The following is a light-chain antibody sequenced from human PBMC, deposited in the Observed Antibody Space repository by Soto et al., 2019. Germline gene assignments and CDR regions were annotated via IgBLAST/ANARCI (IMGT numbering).Light chain of an antibody. CDR3: QQYGNSPYT. V-gene: IGKV3-20*01. CDR1: QSVSSTY. CDR2: GAS. J-gene: IGKJ2*01. Sequence: EIVLTQSPGTLSLSPGERVTLSCRASQSVSSTYLAWYQQKPGQAPRLVIYGASNRATGIPDRFSGSGSGTDFTLTISRLEPEDFAVYYCQQYGNSPYTFGQGTKLEIK.